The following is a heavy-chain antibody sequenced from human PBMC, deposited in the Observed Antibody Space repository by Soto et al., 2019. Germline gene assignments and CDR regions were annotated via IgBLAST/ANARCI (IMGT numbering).Heavy chain of an antibody. J-gene: IGHJ4*02. V-gene: IGHV4-34*01. D-gene: IGHD3-16*01. CDR1: GGSFSDYY. CDR2: INHSGST. CDR3: AAGERYYFDY. Sequence: QVQLQQWGAGLLKPSETLSLTCAVYGGSFSDYYWSWIRQPPGKGLEWIGEINHSGSTSYNPSLKSRVTISVGTSKNQFSLKLSSVTAADTSMYYCAAGERYYFDYWGQGTLVTVSS.